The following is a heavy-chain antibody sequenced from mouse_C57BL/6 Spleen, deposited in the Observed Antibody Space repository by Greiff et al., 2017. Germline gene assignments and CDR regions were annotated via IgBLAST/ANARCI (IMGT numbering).Heavy chain of an antibody. V-gene: IGHV1-47*01. J-gene: IGHJ3*01. CDR1: GYTFTTYP. CDR3: ARGDYDGGAWFAY. Sequence: QVQLQQSGAELVKPGASVKMSCKASGYTFTTYPIEWMKQNHGKSLEWIGNFHPYNDDTKYNEKFKGKATLTVEKTYSTVYLELSRLTADDAAVYYCARGDYDGGAWFAYWGQGTLVTVSA. CDR2: FHPYNDDT. D-gene: IGHD2-4*01.